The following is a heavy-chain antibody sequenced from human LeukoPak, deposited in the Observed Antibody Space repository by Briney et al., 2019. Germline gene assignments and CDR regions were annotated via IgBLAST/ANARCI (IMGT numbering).Heavy chain of an antibody. CDR1: GGSISSSPYY. CDR2: IYYSGTT. Sequence: PSETLSLTCTVSGGSISSSPYYWGWIRQPPGKGLEWIGSIYYSGTTHYNPSLESRVTISVDTSKNQFSLKLASVTAADTAVYYCARVYYSNSYDYWYFDLWGRGTLVTVSS. D-gene: IGHD6-13*01. J-gene: IGHJ2*01. CDR3: ARVYYSNSYDYWYFDL. V-gene: IGHV4-39*07.